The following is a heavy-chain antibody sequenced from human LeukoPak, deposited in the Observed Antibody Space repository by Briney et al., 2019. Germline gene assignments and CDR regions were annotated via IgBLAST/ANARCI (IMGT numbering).Heavy chain of an antibody. J-gene: IGHJ4*02. CDR2: ISNDGGGT. V-gene: IGHV3-23*01. Sequence: GGSLRLSCAASGFIFNNYGLVWVRQAPGKGLEWVSAISNDGGGTTYADFVKGRFSVSRDNSKNTLFLQMNSLRAEDTALYYCAKGNSGYFFDLWGQGTLVTVPS. CDR1: GFIFNNYG. D-gene: IGHD3-22*01. CDR3: AKGNSGYFFDL.